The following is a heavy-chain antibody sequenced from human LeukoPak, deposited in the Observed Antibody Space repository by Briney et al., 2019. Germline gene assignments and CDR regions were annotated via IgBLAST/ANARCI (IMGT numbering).Heavy chain of an antibody. Sequence: SVKVSCKASGGTFSSYAISWVRQAPGQGLEWMGGIIPIFGTANYAKKFQGRVTITADESTSTTYMELSSLRSEDTAVYSCARLTRDSSGYYLYWFDPWGQGTLVTISS. CDR3: ARLTRDSSGYYLYWFDP. CDR1: GGTFSSYA. CDR2: IIPIFGTA. D-gene: IGHD3-22*01. J-gene: IGHJ5*02. V-gene: IGHV1-69*01.